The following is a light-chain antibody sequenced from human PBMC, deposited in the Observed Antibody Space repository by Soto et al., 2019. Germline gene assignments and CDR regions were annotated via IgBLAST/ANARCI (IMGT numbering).Light chain of an antibody. J-gene: IGKJ1*01. CDR2: SAS. V-gene: IGKV1-27*01. Sequence: DIQMTQSPSSLSASVGDRVTITCRASQGISNYLAWYQQKPGKVPQLLIYSASVLQSGVPSRFSGSGSETDFTLTISSLQSEDVATYYCQKYKSALWTFGQGTKVEIK. CDR3: QKYKSALWT. CDR1: QGISNY.